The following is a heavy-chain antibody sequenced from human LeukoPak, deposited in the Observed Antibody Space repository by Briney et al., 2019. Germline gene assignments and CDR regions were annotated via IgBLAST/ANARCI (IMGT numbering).Heavy chain of an antibody. CDR2: ISGSGDNT. Sequence: PGGSLRLSCAASGFTFSNYAMSWVRQAPGKGLEWVSAISGSGDNTYYADSVKGRFTISRDNTKNSLYLQMNSLGAEDTAVYYCVREAPLHYDILTGYSSLSDYWGQGSLVTVSS. CDR3: VREAPLHYDILTGYSSLSDY. CDR1: GFTFSNYA. J-gene: IGHJ4*02. V-gene: IGHV3-23*01. D-gene: IGHD3-9*01.